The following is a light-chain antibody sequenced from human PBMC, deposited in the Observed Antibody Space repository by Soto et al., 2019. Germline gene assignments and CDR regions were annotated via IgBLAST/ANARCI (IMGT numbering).Light chain of an antibody. V-gene: IGKV3-15*01. Sequence: EILMTQSPGTLSVSPGERATLSCRASQSVSSDLAWYQQKPGQAPRLLIYGASTRAPDIPDRFSGSGSETEFTLTISSLQSEDFAVYYYQQYNNWHTFGQGTKLEIK. CDR3: QQYNNWHT. J-gene: IGKJ2*01. CDR1: QSVSSD. CDR2: GAS.